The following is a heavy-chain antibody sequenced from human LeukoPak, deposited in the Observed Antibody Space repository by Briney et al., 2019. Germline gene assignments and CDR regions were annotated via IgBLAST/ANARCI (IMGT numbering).Heavy chain of an antibody. CDR2: IFYSGST. Sequence: SETLSLTCTVSGGSVSSGSYYWNWIRQPPGKVLEWIGYIFYSGSTYYNPSLKSRITISVDTSKNQFSLKLSSVTAADTAVYYCARVLGNSAFDIWGQGTMVTVSS. V-gene: IGHV4-61*01. CDR3: ARVLGNSAFDI. CDR1: GGSVSSGSYY. D-gene: IGHD3-16*01. J-gene: IGHJ3*02.